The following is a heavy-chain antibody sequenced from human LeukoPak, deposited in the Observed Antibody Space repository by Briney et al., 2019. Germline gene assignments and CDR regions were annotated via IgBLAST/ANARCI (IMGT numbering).Heavy chain of an antibody. CDR3: ARDGGGDSWGYFDC. V-gene: IGHV1-18*04. CDR2: ISAYNGNR. D-gene: IGHD2-21*02. Sequence: ASVKVSCKASGYTFTGYYMHWVRQAPGQGLEWMGWISAYNGNRNSAQKFQGRVTMTTDTSTSTVYMELRSLRSDDTAVYYCARDGGGDSWGYFDCWGQGTLVTVSS. CDR1: GYTFTGYY. J-gene: IGHJ4*02.